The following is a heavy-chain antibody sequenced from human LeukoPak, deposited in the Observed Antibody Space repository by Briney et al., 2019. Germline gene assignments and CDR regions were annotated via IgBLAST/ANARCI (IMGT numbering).Heavy chain of an antibody. D-gene: IGHD2-2*02. J-gene: IGHJ6*02. Sequence: ASVKVSCKASGYTFTSYGISWVRQAPGQGLERMGWISAYNGNTNYAQKLQGRVTMTTDTSTSTAYMELRSLRSDDTAVYYCARDRYSPDCSSTSCYIYYYYYGMDVWGQGTTVTVSS. CDR3: ARDRYSPDCSSTSCYIYYYYYGMDV. CDR1: GYTFTSYG. CDR2: ISAYNGNT. V-gene: IGHV1-18*01.